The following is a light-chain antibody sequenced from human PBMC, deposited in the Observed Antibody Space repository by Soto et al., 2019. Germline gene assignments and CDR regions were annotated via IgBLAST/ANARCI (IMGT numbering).Light chain of an antibody. CDR1: QSISSS. CDR2: GAS. J-gene: IGKJ4*01. CDR3: QQSYSKPLT. V-gene: IGKV1-39*01. Sequence: DVQMTQSPSSLSASVGDRVTITCRASQSISSSLNWYQQKPGKAPKLLSYGASSLQSGVPSRFSGSGSGTDFTLTISSLQPEDFATYYCQQSYSKPLTFGGGTKVEIK.